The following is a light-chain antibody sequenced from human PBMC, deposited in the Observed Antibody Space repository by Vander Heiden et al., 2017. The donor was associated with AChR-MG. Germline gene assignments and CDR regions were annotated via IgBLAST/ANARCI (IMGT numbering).Light chain of an antibody. V-gene: IGKV1-8*01. CDR3: QQYYSYPLT. CDR1: QGISSY. Sequence: AIRTTQSPSSFSASTGDRVTITCRASQGISSYFAWYQQKPGKAPKLLIYAASTLQSGVPSRFSGSGSGTDFTLTISYLQSEDFATYYCQQYYSYPLTFGGGTKVEIK. J-gene: IGKJ4*01. CDR2: AAS.